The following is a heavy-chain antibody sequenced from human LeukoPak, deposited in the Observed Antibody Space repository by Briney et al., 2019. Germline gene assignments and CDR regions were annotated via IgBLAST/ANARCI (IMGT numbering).Heavy chain of an antibody. CDR2: IYTSGST. CDR3: ATSSLQGGWASDI. D-gene: IGHD4-11*01. Sequence: PSETLSLTCTVSGGSVSSHYWTWIRQPAGKGLEWIGRIYTSGSTNYNPSLKSRVTMSVDTSKNQFSLKLSSVTAADTAVYYCATSSLQGGWASDIWGQGTMVTVSS. CDR1: GGSVSSHY. J-gene: IGHJ3*02. V-gene: IGHV4-4*07.